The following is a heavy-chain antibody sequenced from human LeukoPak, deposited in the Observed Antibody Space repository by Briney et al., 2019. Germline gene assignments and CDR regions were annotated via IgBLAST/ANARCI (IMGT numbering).Heavy chain of an antibody. V-gene: IGHV1-2*02. CDR1: RYTFTGYY. J-gene: IGHJ5*02. Sequence: ASVKVSCKASRYTFTGYYMHWVRQAPGQGLEWMGWINPNSGGTNYAQKFQGRVTMTRDTSISTAYMELSRLRSDDTAVYYCARWRYFDWLLGSWFDPWGQGTLVTVSS. CDR3: ARWRYFDWLLGSWFDP. CDR2: INPNSGGT. D-gene: IGHD3-9*01.